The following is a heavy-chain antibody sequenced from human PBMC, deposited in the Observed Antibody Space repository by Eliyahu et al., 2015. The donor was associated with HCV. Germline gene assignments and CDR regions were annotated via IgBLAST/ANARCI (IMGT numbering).Heavy chain of an antibody. CDR1: GFTFSNYV. Sequence: EVQLLESGGGLVQPGGFLRLSCAASGFTFSNYVMSWVRQAPGKGLEWVSRIGVSGEDTYYTDSVKGRFTISRDNFKNTLYLQMNSLGVEDTAVYYCAKEDRDSSGYWGLDYWGQGTLVTVSS. D-gene: IGHD3-22*01. V-gene: IGHV3-23*01. CDR3: AKEDRDSSGYWGLDY. J-gene: IGHJ4*02. CDR2: IGVSGEDT.